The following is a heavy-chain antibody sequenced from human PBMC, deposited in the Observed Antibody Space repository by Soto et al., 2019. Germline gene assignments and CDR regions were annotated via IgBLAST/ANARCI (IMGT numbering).Heavy chain of an antibody. V-gene: IGHV4-31*03. D-gene: IGHD3-10*01. J-gene: IGHJ4*02. CDR1: GNSISSGFYY. CDR3: ARGVTMVRGVIHTPYFDY. Sequence: SETLSLTCTVSGNSISSGFYYWSWIRQQPGKGLKWIGYIYYSGSTYYNPSLKSRVTISVDTSKNQFSLKLSSVTAADTAVYYCARGVTMVRGVIHTPYFDYWGQGTLVTVSS. CDR2: IYYSGST.